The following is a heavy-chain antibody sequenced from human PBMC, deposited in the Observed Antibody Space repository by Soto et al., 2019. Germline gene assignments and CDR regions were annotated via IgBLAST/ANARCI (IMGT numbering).Heavy chain of an antibody. V-gene: IGHV3-21*01. Sequence: EVQLVESGGGLVKSGGSLRLSCVASGFTFRTYTMNWVRQAPGKGLEWVSGIRGFSPYTFYAESVKGRFTISRDNAKNSLYLQMNSLGVEDTAVYYCARDRGYDAHDYYYNAMDVWGQGTTVTVSS. J-gene: IGHJ6*02. CDR2: IRGFSPYT. D-gene: IGHD2-15*01. CDR1: GFTFRTYT. CDR3: ARDRGYDAHDYYYNAMDV.